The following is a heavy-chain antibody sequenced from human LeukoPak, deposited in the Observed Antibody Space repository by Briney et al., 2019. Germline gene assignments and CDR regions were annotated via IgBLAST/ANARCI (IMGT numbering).Heavy chain of an antibody. CDR2: IYYSGST. J-gene: IGHJ3*02. CDR1: GGSISSSSYY. Sequence: PSDTLSLTCSVSGGSISSSSYYWGWIRQPPGKGLGWIGSIYYSGSTYYNPSLKSRVTISVDTSKNQFSLKLSSVTAADTAVYYCARQGYYYDSSGYSPNTHDAFDIWGQGTMVTVSS. CDR3: ARQGYYYDSSGYSPNTHDAFDI. V-gene: IGHV4-39*01. D-gene: IGHD3-22*01.